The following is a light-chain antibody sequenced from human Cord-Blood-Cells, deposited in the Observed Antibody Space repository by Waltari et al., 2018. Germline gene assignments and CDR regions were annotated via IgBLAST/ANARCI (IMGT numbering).Light chain of an antibody. J-gene: IGKJ4*01. CDR3: QQRSNWPPALT. CDR2: DAA. CDR1: QSVSSY. V-gene: IGKV3-11*01. Sequence: EMVLTQSPATLSLSPGVRATLSCRASQSVSSYLAWYQQKPGQAPRLLIYDAANRATGIPARFSGSGSGTDFTLTISSLEPEDFAVYYCQQRSNWPPALTFGGGTKVEIK.